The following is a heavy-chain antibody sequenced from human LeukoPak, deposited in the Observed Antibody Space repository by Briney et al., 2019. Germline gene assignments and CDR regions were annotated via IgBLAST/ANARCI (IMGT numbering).Heavy chain of an antibody. CDR3: ARDQGDWGGPYYYGMDV. J-gene: IGHJ6*02. CDR1: GYTFTSYG. D-gene: IGHD7-27*01. V-gene: IGHV1-18*01. CDR2: ISAYNGNT. Sequence: ASVKVSCKASGYTFTSYGISWVRQAPGQGLEWMGWISAYNGNTNYAQRLQGRVTMTTDTSTSTAYMDLSSLRSEDTAVYYCARDQGDWGGPYYYGMDVWGQGTTVTVSS.